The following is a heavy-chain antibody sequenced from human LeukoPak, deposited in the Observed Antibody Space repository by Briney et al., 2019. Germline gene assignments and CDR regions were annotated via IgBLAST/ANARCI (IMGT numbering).Heavy chain of an antibody. Sequence: PGGSLRLSCAASGFTFSDYYMSWIRQAPGKGLEWVSYISSSGSTIYYADSVKGRVTMSRDMSISTAYMELSSLTSDDTAVYYCARDIGQQRESDMDVWGQGTTVTVSS. V-gene: IGHV3-11*01. CDR1: GFTFSDYY. CDR3: ARDIGQQRESDMDV. D-gene: IGHD6-13*01. J-gene: IGHJ6*02. CDR2: ISSSGSTI.